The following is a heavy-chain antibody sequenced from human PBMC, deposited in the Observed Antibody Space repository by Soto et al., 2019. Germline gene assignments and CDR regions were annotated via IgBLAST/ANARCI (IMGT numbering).Heavy chain of an antibody. J-gene: IGHJ5*02. CDR1: GGSISSGDYY. V-gene: IGHV4-30-4*01. Sequence: QVQLQESGPGLVKPSQTLSLTCTVSGGSISSGDYYWSWIRQPPGKGLEWIGYIYYSGSTYYNPSLKRRVTRSVDTSKNQFSLKMSSVTAADTAVYYCARVKLYGDYTDWFDPWGQGTLVTVSS. CDR3: ARVKLYGDYTDWFDP. D-gene: IGHD4-17*01. CDR2: IYYSGST.